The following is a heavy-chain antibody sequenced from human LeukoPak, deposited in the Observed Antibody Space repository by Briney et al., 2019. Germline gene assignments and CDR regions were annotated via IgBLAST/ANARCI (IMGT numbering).Heavy chain of an antibody. J-gene: IGHJ4*02. V-gene: IGHV4-34*01. CDR2: INHRGST. CDR3: ARGSSIAAYFDY. CDR1: GGSFSGYY. D-gene: IGHD6-6*01. Sequence: LETLSLTCAVYGGSFSGYYWSWIRQPPGKGLEWIGEINHRGSTNYNPSLKSRVTISVDTSKNQFSLKLSSVTAADTAVYYCARGSSIAAYFDYWGQGTLVTVSS.